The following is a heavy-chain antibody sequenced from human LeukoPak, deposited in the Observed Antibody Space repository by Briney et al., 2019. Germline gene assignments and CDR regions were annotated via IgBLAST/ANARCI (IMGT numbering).Heavy chain of an antibody. CDR3: AKVPYSGYDYFDY. Sequence: GGSLRLSCAASGFTFRSYAMSGVRQAPGKGLEWVSAISGSDGSTYYADSVKGRFTISRDNSKNTLYLQMNSLRAEDTAVYYCAKVPYSGYDYFDYWGQGTLVTVSS. CDR1: GFTFRSYA. CDR2: ISGSDGST. D-gene: IGHD5-12*01. J-gene: IGHJ4*02. V-gene: IGHV3-23*01.